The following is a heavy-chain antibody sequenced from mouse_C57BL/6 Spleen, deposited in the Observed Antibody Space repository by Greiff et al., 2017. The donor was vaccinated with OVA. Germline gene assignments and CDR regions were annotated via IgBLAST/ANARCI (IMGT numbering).Heavy chain of an antibody. CDR1: GYTFTDYY. CDR2: INPNNGGT. V-gene: IGHV1-26*01. Sequence: VQLQQSGPELVKPGASVKISCKASGYTFTDYYMNWVKQSHGKSLEWIGDINPNNGGTSYNQKFKGKATLTVDKSSSTAYMELRSLTSEDSAVYYCARKDYSNYEDYAMDYWGQGTSVTVSS. J-gene: IGHJ4*01. CDR3: ARKDYSNYEDYAMDY. D-gene: IGHD2-5*01.